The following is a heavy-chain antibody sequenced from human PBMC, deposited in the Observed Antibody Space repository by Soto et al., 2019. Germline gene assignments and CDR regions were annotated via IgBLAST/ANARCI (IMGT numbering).Heavy chain of an antibody. CDR1: GGSFSGYY. Sequence: QVQLQQWGAGLLKPSETMSLTCAVYGGSFSGYYWRWIRPPPGKGLEWIGEINHSGSTNYNPSLKSRVTISVDTSKNQFSRKLGSVTGADTAVYYCARFGHPGKRRNYYYYGMDVWGHVTTVTVSS. V-gene: IGHV4-34*01. D-gene: IGHD1-1*01. J-gene: IGHJ6*02. CDR2: INHSGST. CDR3: ARFGHPGKRRNYYYYGMDV.